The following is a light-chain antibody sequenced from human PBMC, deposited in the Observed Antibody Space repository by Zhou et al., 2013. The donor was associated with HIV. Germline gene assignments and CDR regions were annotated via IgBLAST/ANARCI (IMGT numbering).Light chain of an antibody. Sequence: DIQMTQSPSSLSASVGDRVTITCRASQSINSYLNWYQQKPGKAPKLLIYAASSLQSGSHQGSVAVDLGQISLSPSGSLQPEDFAIYYCQQSYNTPFTFGPGTKVDIK. CDR3: QQSYNTPFT. CDR1: QSINSY. J-gene: IGKJ3*01. V-gene: IGKV1-39*01. CDR2: AAS.